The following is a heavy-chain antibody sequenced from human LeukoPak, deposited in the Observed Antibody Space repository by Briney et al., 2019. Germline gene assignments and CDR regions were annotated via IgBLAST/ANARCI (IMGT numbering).Heavy chain of an antibody. CDR1: GGTFSSYA. J-gene: IGHJ4*02. D-gene: IGHD5-18*01. CDR3: ARLGHKGGYSYVGFDY. Sequence: SVKVSCKASGGTFSSYAISWVRQAPGQGLEWMGWMNPNSGNTGYAQKFQGRVTITTDESTSTAYMELSSLRSEDTAVYYCARLGHKGGYSYVGFDYWGQGTLVTVSS. CDR2: MNPNSGNT. V-gene: IGHV1-69*05.